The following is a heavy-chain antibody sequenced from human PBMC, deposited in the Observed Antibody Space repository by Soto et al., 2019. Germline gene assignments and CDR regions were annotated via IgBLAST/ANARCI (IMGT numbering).Heavy chain of an antibody. D-gene: IGHD2-2*01. CDR2: IYYSGST. CDR1: GVSISSGDYY. J-gene: IGHJ6*02. Sequence: SETLSLTCTVSGVSISSGDYYWSWIRQPPGKVLEWIGYIYYSGSTYYNPSLKSRVTISVDTSKNQFSLKLSSVTAADTAVYYCARALEVVPAAISILDQYGMDVWGQGTTVPVS. CDR3: ARALEVVPAAISILDQYGMDV. V-gene: IGHV4-30-4*01.